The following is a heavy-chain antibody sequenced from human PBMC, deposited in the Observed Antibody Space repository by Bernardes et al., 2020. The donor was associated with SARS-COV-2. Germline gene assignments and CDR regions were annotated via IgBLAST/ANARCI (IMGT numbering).Heavy chain of an antibody. CDR2: LYHSGST. V-gene: IGHV4-4*02. CDR1: GGSISSSNW. CDR3: ARDHGYSNYAGWYYGMDV. Sequence: SETLSLTCAVSGGSISSSNWWSWVRQPPGKGLEWIGELYHSGSTNYNPSLKSRVTISVDKSKNQFSLKLSSVTATDTAVYYCARDHGYSNYAGWYYGMDVWGQGTTVTVSS. D-gene: IGHD4-4*01. J-gene: IGHJ6*02.